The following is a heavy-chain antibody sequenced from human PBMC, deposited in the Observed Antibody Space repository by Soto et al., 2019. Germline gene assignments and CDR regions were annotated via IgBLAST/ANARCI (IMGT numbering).Heavy chain of an antibody. D-gene: IGHD6-13*01. J-gene: IGHJ5*02. CDR2: IYYSGST. V-gene: IGHV4-39*01. CDR3: ARHPYSSSCYWFDP. CDR1: GGSISSSSYY. Sequence: QLPLQESGPGLVKPSETLSLTCTVSGGSISSSSYYWGWIRHPPGKGLEWIGSIYYSGSTYYNPSPKSRATISLDTSKDQFSLKLSSVTAADTAVYYFARHPYSSSCYWFDPCCQGTLVTVSS.